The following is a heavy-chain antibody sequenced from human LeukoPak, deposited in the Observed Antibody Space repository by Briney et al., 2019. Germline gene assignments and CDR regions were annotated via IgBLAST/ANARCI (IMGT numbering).Heavy chain of an antibody. V-gene: IGHV4-59*01. CDR1: GGSISSYY. Sequence: SETLSLTCTVSGGSISSYYWSWIRQPPGKGLEWIGYIYYSGSTNYNPSLKSRVTISVDTSKNQFSLKLSSVTAADTAVYYCARDGGSLDYWGQGTLVTVSS. CDR3: ARDGGSLDY. J-gene: IGHJ4*02. D-gene: IGHD3-16*01. CDR2: IYYSGST.